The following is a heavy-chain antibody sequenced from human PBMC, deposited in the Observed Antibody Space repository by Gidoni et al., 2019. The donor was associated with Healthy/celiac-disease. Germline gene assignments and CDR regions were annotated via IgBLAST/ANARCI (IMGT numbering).Heavy chain of an antibody. V-gene: IGHV3-23*01. CDR1: GCTFSSSA. CDR2: ISGSGGST. CDR3: AKETSPTPNDRGYYFDY. J-gene: IGHJ4*02. D-gene: IGHD1-1*01. Sequence: EVQLLESGGGLVQPGGSLRLSCSASGCTFSSSAMGWVRQAPGKGLEWVSAISGSGGSTYYADSVKGRFTISRDNSKNTLYLQMNSLRAEDTAVYYCAKETSPTPNDRGYYFDYWGQGTLVTVSS.